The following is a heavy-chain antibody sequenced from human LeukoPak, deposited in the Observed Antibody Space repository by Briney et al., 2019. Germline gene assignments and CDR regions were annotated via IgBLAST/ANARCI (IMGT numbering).Heavy chain of an antibody. CDR1: GVSVSTSH. J-gene: IGHJ6*03. D-gene: IGHD3-3*01. V-gene: IGHV3-21*01. Sequence: ETLSLTCNVSGVSVSTSHWNWVRQAPGKGLEWVSSISSSSSYIYYADSVKGRFTISRDNAKNSLYLQMNSLRAEDTAVYYCASIRYYDFWSGQAINYYMDVWGKGTTVTVSS. CDR3: ASIRYYDFWSGQAINYYMDV. CDR2: ISSSSSYI.